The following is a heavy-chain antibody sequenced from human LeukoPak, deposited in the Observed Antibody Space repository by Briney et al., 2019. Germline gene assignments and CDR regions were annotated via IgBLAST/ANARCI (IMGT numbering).Heavy chain of an antibody. V-gene: IGHV4-34*01. CDR2: INHSGST. CDR1: GYSISSGYY. D-gene: IGHD6-6*01. Sequence: KPSETLSLTCAVSGYSISSGYYWSWIRQPPGKGLEWIGEINHSGSTNYNPSLKSRVTISVDTSKNQFSLKLSSVTAADTAVYYCARGFIAARLYYYYYMDVWGKGTTVTVSS. J-gene: IGHJ6*03. CDR3: ARGFIAARLYYYYYMDV.